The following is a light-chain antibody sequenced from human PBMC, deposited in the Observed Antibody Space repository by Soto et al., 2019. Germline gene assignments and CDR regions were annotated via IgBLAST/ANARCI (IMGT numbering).Light chain of an antibody. CDR2: ETS. V-gene: IGKV3-11*01. J-gene: IGKJ4*01. CDR1: QSVSSY. CDR3: QQRSNWPPLT. Sequence: EIVLTQSPATLSLSPGERATLSCRASQSVSSYLAWYQQKAGQAPRLLIYETSNRATGIPARFSGSGSGTYFTLTISSLEPEDFAVYYCQQRSNWPPLTFGGGTKVEIK.